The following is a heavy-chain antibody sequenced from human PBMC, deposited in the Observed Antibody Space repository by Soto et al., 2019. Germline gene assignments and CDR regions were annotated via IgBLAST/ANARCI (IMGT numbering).Heavy chain of an antibody. J-gene: IGHJ3*02. CDR1: GGSISSGDYY. CDR3: ARDRHIVVVTATPGYAFDI. D-gene: IGHD2-21*02. Sequence: QVQLQESGPGLVKPSQTLSLTCTVSGGSISSGDYYWSWIRQPPGKGLEWIGYIYYSGSTYYNPSLKSGVTISVDTSKNQFSLKLSSVTAADTAVYYCARDRHIVVVTATPGYAFDIWGQGTMVTVSS. CDR2: IYYSGST. V-gene: IGHV4-30-4*01.